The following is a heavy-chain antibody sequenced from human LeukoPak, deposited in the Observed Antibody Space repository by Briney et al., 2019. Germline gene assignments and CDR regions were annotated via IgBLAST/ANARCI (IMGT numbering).Heavy chain of an antibody. Sequence: ASVKLSCYSAGYTFTGYYMHLVRDAPGPGLEWMGGIITNSGGTNYAQKFQGRVTMTRDTSISTAYMELSRLRSDDTAVYYCAREDGYSGYDPRFDYWGQGTLVTVSS. V-gene: IGHV1-2*02. CDR3: AREDGYSGYDPRFDY. D-gene: IGHD5-12*01. CDR1: GYTFTGYY. J-gene: IGHJ4*02. CDR2: IITNSGGT.